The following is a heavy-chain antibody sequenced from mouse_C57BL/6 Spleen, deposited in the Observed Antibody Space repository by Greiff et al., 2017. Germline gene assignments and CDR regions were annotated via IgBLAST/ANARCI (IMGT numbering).Heavy chain of an antibody. CDR2: INPNNGGT. V-gene: IGHV1-26*01. J-gene: IGHJ4*01. CDR3: ARLDDPYYAMDY. Sequence: EVQLQQSGPELVKPGASVKISCKASGYTFTDYYMNWVKQSHGKSLEWIGDINPNNGGTSYNQKFKGKATLTVDKSSSTAYMELRSLTSEDSAVYYCARLDDPYYAMDYWGQGTSVTVSS. D-gene: IGHD2-3*01. CDR1: GYTFTDYY.